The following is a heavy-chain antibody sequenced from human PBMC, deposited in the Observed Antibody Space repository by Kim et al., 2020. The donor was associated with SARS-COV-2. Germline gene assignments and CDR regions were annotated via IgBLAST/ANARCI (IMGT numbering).Heavy chain of an antibody. CDR1: GFTFSDRH. D-gene: IGHD1-26*01. J-gene: IGHJ4*02. V-gene: IGHV3-11*04. CDR3: AKSPREVDY. CDR2: ISPSGSA. Sequence: GGSLRLSCAASGFTFSDRHMSWIRQAPGKGLEWISYISPSGSAAYTDYVKGRFIMSRDNAKKSVYLQMDSLRAEDTAVYYCAKSPREVDYWGQGTLVIVS.